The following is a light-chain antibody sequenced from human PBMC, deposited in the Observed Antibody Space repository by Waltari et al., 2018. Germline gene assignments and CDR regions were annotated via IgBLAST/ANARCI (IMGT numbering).Light chain of an antibody. CDR2: DAS. CDR1: QSVGSE. Sequence: EVVLTQSPATLSLSPGERATLSCRASQSVGSELAWYQQKAGQAPRLLIYDASNRATGISDRFSGSGSGTDFALTISCLEPEDVAVYFCQQRSNWPPITFGQGTRLEIK. J-gene: IGKJ5*01. CDR3: QQRSNWPPIT. V-gene: IGKV3-11*01.